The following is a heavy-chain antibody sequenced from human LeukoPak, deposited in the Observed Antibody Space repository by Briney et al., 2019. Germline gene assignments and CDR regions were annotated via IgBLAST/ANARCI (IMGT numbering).Heavy chain of an antibody. V-gene: IGHV3-33*06. CDR2: IWDDGSYK. Sequence: PGRSLRLSXAASGFSFSNYGMHWVRQAPGKGLEWVAVIWDDGSYKYYADSVKGRFTISRDNSENTLYLQMNSLRAEDTAVYYCAKPTRGSGSFLIDYWGQGTLVTVSS. D-gene: IGHD1-26*01. CDR1: GFSFSNYG. J-gene: IGHJ4*02. CDR3: AKPTRGSGSFLIDY.